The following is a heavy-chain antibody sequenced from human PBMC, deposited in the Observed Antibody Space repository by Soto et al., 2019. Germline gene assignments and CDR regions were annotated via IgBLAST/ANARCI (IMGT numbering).Heavy chain of an antibody. J-gene: IGHJ4*02. CDR3: AKDLAYRSPYSNFDY. Sequence: GGSLRLSCAASGFTFSSYAMSWVRQAPGKGLEWVSAISGSGGSTYYADSVKGRFTISRDNSKNTLYLQMNSLRAEDTAVCYCAKDLAYRSPYSNFDYWGQGTLVTVSS. CDR2: ISGSGGST. D-gene: IGHD6-13*01. CDR1: GFTFSSYA. V-gene: IGHV3-23*01.